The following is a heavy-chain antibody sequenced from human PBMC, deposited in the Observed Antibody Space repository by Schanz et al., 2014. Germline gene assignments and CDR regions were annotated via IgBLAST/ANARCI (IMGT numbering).Heavy chain of an antibody. CDR2: SSRSSSTI. Sequence: EVQLVESGGGLVQPGGSLRLSCAASAFIFRSYSMHWVRQAPGKGLEWVSYSSRSSSTIYYADSVRGRFTISRDNSMNTVDLKNDSRRSDDAAVYYYGRTQGGIRLYHRVDDWGQGTTVIVSS. V-gene: IGHV3-48*01. J-gene: IGHJ6*02. CDR1: AFIFRSYS. D-gene: IGHD3-3*02. CDR3: GRTQGGIRLYHRVDD.